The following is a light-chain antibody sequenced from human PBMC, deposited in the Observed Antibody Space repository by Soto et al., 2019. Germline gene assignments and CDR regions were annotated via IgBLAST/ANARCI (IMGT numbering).Light chain of an antibody. CDR3: QQNANSPWT. CDR1: QSVSSRY. V-gene: IGKV3-20*01. J-gene: IGKJ1*01. CDR2: GAS. Sequence: EIVLTQSPGTLSLSPGERATLSCRASQSVSSRYLACYQQKRGQAPRLLIYGASSTATGIPDRFSGIGSGTDFTLTISRLEPEDFAVYYCQQNANSPWTFGQGTQVEIK.